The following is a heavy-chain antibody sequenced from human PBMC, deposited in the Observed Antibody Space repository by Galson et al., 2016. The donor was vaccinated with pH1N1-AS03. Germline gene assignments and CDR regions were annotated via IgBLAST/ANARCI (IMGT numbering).Heavy chain of an antibody. V-gene: IGHV3-30*04. CDR1: GFHLNDYA. D-gene: IGHD1-26*01. CDR2: VSNDGNNK. Sequence: SLRLSCAVSGFHLNDYAMHWVRQAPGKGLEWMAAVSNDGNNKWYADSAKGRFTISRDNSKNTLYLQVNSVRAEDTAVYYCARDALLSLPGGTDYWGQGTLVAVSS. CDR3: ARDALLSLPGGTDY. J-gene: IGHJ4*02.